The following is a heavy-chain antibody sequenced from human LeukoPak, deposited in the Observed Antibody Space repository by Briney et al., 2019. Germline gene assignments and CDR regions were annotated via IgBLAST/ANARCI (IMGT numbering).Heavy chain of an antibody. CDR1: GFTFSNAW. D-gene: IGHD7-27*01. Sequence: GGSLRLSCAASGFTFSNAWMNWVRQAPGKGLEWGGRIKSKTDGGTTDYVAPVKGRFTISRDDSKNTLYLQVNSLNTEDTAVYYCTTGNWGSFSYWGQGTLVTVSS. V-gene: IGHV3-15*01. CDR3: TTGNWGSFSY. J-gene: IGHJ4*02. CDR2: IKSKTDGGTT.